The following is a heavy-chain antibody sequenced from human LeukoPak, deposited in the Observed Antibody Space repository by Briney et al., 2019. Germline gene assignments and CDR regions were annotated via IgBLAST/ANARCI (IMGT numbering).Heavy chain of an antibody. CDR1: GFTFSSYW. CDR3: ARYRPLLWFGELSGFGMDV. Sequence: GGSLRLSCAASGFTFSSYWMHWVRQAPGKGLVWVSRISSDGSSTSYADSVKGRFTISRDNAKNTLYLQMNSLRAEDTAVYYCARYRPLLWFGELSGFGMDVWGQGTTVTVSS. CDR2: ISSDGSST. V-gene: IGHV3-74*01. J-gene: IGHJ6*02. D-gene: IGHD3-10*01.